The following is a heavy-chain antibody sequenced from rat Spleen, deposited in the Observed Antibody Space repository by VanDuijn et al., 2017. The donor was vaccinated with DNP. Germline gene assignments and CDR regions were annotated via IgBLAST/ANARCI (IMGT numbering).Heavy chain of an antibody. CDR3: TNDWELYY. Sequence: EVQLVESGGGLVQPGRSLKLSCAASGFTFSNYWMNWIRQTPGKGLEWVASIAKTGDNTYYPDSVKGRFTISRDNAKNTLYLQMNSLRSEDTATYYCTNDWELYYWGQGVMVTVSS. CDR2: IAKTGDNT. V-gene: IGHV5-31*01. J-gene: IGHJ2*01. CDR1: GFTFSNYW. D-gene: IGHD5-1*01.